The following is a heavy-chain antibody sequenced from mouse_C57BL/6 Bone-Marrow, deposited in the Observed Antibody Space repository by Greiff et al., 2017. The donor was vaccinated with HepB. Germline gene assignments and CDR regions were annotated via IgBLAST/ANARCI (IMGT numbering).Heavy chain of an antibody. J-gene: IGHJ4*01. D-gene: IGHD2-3*01. CDR2: LWTGGGT. V-gene: IGHV2-9-1*01. Sequence: QVQLKESGPGLVAPSQRLSITCTVSGFSLTSYAISWVRQPPGKGLEWLGVLWTGGGTNYNSALKSSLSISKYNSKSQVFLKMNSLQTDDTAMYYCARSGAGYDGYYGVFYAMDYWGQGTSVTVSS. CDR3: ARSGAGYDGYYGVFYAMDY. CDR1: GFSLTSYA.